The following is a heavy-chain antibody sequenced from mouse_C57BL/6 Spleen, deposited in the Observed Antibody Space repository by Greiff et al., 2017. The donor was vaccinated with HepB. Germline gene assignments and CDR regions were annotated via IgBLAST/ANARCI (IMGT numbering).Heavy chain of an antibody. Sequence: VQLQQPGAELVKPGASVKLSCKASGYTFTSYWMHWVKQRPGQGLEWIGMIHPNSGSTNYNEKFKSKATLTVDKSASTAYMQLSSLTSEDAAVYYCGRGGLRGAWFAYWGQGTLVTVSA. D-gene: IGHD2-4*01. J-gene: IGHJ3*01. CDR3: GRGGLRGAWFAY. CDR1: GYTFTSYW. V-gene: IGHV1-64*01. CDR2: IHPNSGST.